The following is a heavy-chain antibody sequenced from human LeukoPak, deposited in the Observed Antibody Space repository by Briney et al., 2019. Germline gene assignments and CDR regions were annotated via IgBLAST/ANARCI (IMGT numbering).Heavy chain of an antibody. CDR1: GYTFTSYY. CDR2: INPSGGST. D-gene: IGHD4-17*01. V-gene: IGHV1-46*03. CDR3: ALGDPRSWFDP. Sequence: ASVKVSCKASGYTFTSYYMHWGRQPPGQGLGWMGIINPSGGSTSYAQKFQGRVTITRDTSTSTVYMELSSLRSEDTAVYYCALGDPRSWFDPWGQGTLVTVSS. J-gene: IGHJ5*02.